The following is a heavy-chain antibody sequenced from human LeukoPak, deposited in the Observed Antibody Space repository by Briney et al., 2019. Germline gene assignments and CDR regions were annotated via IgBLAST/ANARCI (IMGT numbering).Heavy chain of an antibody. J-gene: IGHJ5*02. CDR2: INYSGST. D-gene: IGHD6-13*01. Sequence: SETLSLTCTVSGGSISSNYWSWIRQPPGKGLEWIGYINYSGSTNNNPSLKSRVTISVDTSKNQFSLNLSSVTAADTAVYYCATDSRSSWFYHWGQGTLVTVSS. CDR3: ATDSRSSWFYH. CDR1: GGSISSNY. V-gene: IGHV4-59*08.